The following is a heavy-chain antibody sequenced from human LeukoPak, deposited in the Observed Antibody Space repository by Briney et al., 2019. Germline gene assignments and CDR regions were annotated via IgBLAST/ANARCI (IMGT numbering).Heavy chain of an antibody. D-gene: IGHD2-15*01. CDR2: INPSGGST. Sequence: GGSLRLSCAASGFTFSSYYMHWVRQAPGQGLEWMGIINPSGGSTSYAQKFQGRVTMTRDMSTSTVYMELSSLRSEDTAVYYCARVVVGAYYAFDIWGQGTMVTVSS. CDR3: ARVVVGAYYAFDI. V-gene: IGHV1-46*01. J-gene: IGHJ3*02. CDR1: GFTFSSYY.